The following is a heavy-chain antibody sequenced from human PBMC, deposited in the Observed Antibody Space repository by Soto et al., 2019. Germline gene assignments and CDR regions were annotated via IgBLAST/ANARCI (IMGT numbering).Heavy chain of an antibody. CDR3: ATVRSGYYLLFGN. V-gene: IGHV3-15*01. Sequence: EVQLVESGGGFVKPGGSLRLSCAASGFTFSDAWMTWVRQAPGKGLEWVGRTKSKSDGGTRDYAVALKDRFTISRDDSINTLYLHINSLKTEDTAVYYCATVRSGYYLLFGNWGQGTLVTVSS. CDR1: GFTFSDAW. CDR2: TKSKSDGGTR. D-gene: IGHD3-3*01. J-gene: IGHJ4*02.